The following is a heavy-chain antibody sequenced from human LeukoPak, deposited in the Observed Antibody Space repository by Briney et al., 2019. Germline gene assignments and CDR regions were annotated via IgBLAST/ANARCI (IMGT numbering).Heavy chain of an antibody. V-gene: IGHV4-59*12. CDR2: IYYSGST. CDR3: ARAVHSGYFDY. CDR1: GGSISSYY. D-gene: IGHD1-26*01. J-gene: IGHJ4*02. Sequence: SETLSLTCTVSGGSISSYYWSWIRQPPGKGLEWIGYIYYSGSTNYNPSLKSRVTISVDTSKNQFSLKLSSVTAADTAVYYCARAVHSGYFDYWGQGTLVTVSS.